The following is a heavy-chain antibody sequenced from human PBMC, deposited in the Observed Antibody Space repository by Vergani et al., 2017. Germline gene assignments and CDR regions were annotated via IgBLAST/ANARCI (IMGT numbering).Heavy chain of an antibody. J-gene: IGHJ4*02. D-gene: IGHD5-24*01. Sequence: EVQLLESGGGSAQPGESLRLSCVASGFTFTAHGLNWVRQAPGKGLEWVSGISGQNFRTHYADSVKGRFTISRDNANNSVYLQMNSLRVEDTAVYYCATDKMIGRWMQFVYWGQGTLVSVSS. CDR1: GFTFTAHG. CDR3: ATDKMIGRWMQFVY. CDR2: ISGQNFRT. V-gene: IGHV3-23*01.